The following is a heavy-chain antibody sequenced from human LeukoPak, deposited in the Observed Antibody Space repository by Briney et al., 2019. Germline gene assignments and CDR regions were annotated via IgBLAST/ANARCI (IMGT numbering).Heavy chain of an antibody. V-gene: IGHV3-64D*09. CDR3: VKGHDSSGYYLSYFDY. CDR2: IRSNGGTT. J-gene: IGHJ4*02. D-gene: IGHD3-22*01. CDR1: GFTFSSYA. Sequence: GGSLRLSCSASGFTFSSYAMHWVRQAPGKGLEYVSTIRSNGGTTYYADSVKGRYTISRDNSKNTLYLQMSSLRAEDTAVYYCVKGHDSSGYYLSYFDYWGQGALVTVSS.